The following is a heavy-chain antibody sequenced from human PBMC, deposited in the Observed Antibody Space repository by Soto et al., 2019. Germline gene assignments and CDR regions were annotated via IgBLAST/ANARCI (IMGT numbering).Heavy chain of an antibody. CDR1: GFTFSTYW. CDR2: INSDGSRT. CDR3: ATVATGSYDWFDP. J-gene: IGHJ5*02. D-gene: IGHD1-26*01. Sequence: HPGGSLRLSCAASGFTFSTYWMHWVRQAPGKGLVWVSRINSDGSRTNYADSVKGRFTTFRDNARNTVYLQLNSLTAEDTAVYYFATVATGSYDWFDPWGQGTLVTVSS. V-gene: IGHV3-74*01.